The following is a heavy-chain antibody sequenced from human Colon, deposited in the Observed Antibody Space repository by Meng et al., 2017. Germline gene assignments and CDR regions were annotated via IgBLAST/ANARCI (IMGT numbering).Heavy chain of an antibody. D-gene: IGHD1-1*01. CDR3: ARSPRRNWNDY. J-gene: IGHJ4*02. Sequence: ASVKVSCKASGYTFTGYYMHWVRQAPGQGLEWMGRIHPNSGGTNYAQKFQDRLTMTRDTSISTAFMELSRLRTDDTAVYYCARSPRRNWNDYWGQGTLVTVSS. CDR2: IHPNSGGT. CDR1: GYTFTGYY. V-gene: IGHV1-2*06.